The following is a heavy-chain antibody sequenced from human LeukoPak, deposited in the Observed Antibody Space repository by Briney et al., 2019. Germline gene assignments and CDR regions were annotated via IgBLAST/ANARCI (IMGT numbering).Heavy chain of an antibody. D-gene: IGHD3-10*01. J-gene: IGHJ4*02. CDR1: GGSITGSY. V-gene: IGHV4-59*01. CDR2: IYYSGGT. Sequence: SETLSLTCTVSGGSITGSYWSWLRQPPGKGLEYIGYIYYSGGTNYNPSLKSRVTISVDTSKNQFSLKLTSVTAADTAVYYCATAGPISGRHNYFDSWGQGTLVTVSS. CDR3: ATAGPISGRHNYFDS.